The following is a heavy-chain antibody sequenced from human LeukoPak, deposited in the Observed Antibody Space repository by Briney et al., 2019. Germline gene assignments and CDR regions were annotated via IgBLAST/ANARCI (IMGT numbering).Heavy chain of an antibody. CDR1: GGSISSSSYY. CDR2: INHSGST. J-gene: IGHJ4*02. D-gene: IGHD4-17*01. V-gene: IGHV4-39*07. CDR3: ASNYGDYQDPSDY. Sequence: PSETLSLTCTVSGGSISSSSYYWGWIRQPPGKGLEWIGEINHSGSTNYNPSLKSRVTISVDTSKNQFSLKLSSVTAADTAVYYCASNYGDYQDPSDYWGQGTLVTVSS.